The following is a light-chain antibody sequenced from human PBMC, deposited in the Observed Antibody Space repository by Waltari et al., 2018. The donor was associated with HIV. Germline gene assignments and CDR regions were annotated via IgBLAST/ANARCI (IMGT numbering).Light chain of an antibody. CDR1: SSDVGGYNY. J-gene: IGLJ3*02. Sequence: QSALTQPASVSGSPGQSITISCTGTSSDVGGYNYVSWYQRHPGKAPKLIIYDVSNRPSGVSNRFSGSKSGNRASLTISWLQAEDEADYYCSSYTSSSTRVFGGGTTVTVL. CDR3: SSYTSSSTRV. V-gene: IGLV2-14*03. CDR2: DVS.